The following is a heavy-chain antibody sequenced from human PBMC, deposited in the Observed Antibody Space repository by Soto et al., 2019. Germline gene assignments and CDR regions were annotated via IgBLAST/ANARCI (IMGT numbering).Heavy chain of an antibody. CDR3: AKDRSSSWFGPYFDY. Sequence: GGSLRLSCAASGFTFSSYAMSWVRQAPGKGLEWVSAISGSGGSTYYADSVKGRFTISRDNSKNTLYLQMNSLRAEDTAVYYCAKDRSSSWFGPYFDYWGQGTLVTVSS. CDR2: ISGSGGST. V-gene: IGHV3-23*01. CDR1: GFTFSSYA. J-gene: IGHJ4*02. D-gene: IGHD6-13*01.